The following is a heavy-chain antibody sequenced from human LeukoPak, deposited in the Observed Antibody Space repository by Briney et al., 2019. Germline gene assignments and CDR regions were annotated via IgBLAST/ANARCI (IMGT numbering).Heavy chain of an antibody. D-gene: IGHD3-22*01. CDR1: GFTFTSYA. V-gene: IGHV3-23*01. CDR2: ISGRGGTT. CDR3: AKYLHYYDSSCRHY. Sequence: RTGGPLSLSCAASGFTFTSYAMRWVRQPPGKGREWASAISGRGGTTYYADSVKGRFTISRDNSKNTLYMQMNSLRAEDTAVYYCAKYLHYYDSSCRHYWGRGTLVTVS. J-gene: IGHJ4*02.